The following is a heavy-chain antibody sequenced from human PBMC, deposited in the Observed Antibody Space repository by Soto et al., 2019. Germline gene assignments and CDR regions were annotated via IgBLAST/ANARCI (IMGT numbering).Heavy chain of an antibody. CDR2: IYYSGST. D-gene: IGHD3-22*01. V-gene: IGHV4-59*08. J-gene: IGHJ4*02. CDR1: GGSISSYY. CDR3: AKVRQPYYYDSSGPFDY. Sequence: PSETLSLTCTVSGGSISSYYWSWIRQPPGKGLEWIGYIYYSGSTNYNPSLKSRVTISVDTSKNQFSLKLSSVTAADTAVYYCAKVRQPYYYDSSGPFDYWGQGTLVTVSS.